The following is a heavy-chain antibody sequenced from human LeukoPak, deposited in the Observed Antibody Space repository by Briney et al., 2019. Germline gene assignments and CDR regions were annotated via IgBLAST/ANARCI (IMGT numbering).Heavy chain of an antibody. V-gene: IGHV3-20*04. Sequence: GGSLRLSCAASGFTFSSYWMSWVRQAPGKGLEWVSGINWNGGSTGYADSVKGRFTISRDNAKNSLYLQMNSLRAEDTALYYCASSSEWEQTRFDYWGQGTLVTVSS. D-gene: IGHD1-26*01. CDR1: GFTFSSYW. CDR3: ASSSEWEQTRFDY. CDR2: INWNGGST. J-gene: IGHJ4*02.